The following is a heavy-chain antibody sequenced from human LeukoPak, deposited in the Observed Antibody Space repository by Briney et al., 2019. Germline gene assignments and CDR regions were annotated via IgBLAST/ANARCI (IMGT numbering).Heavy chain of an antibody. V-gene: IGHV4-34*01. J-gene: IGHJ4*02. CDR3: ARGKGAAALGLRDY. CDR1: GGSFSGYY. CDR2: INHSGST. Sequence: SETLSLTCAVYGGSFSGYYWSWIRQPPGKGLEWIGEINHSGSTNYNPSLKSRVTISVDTSKNQFSLKLGSVTAADTAGYYCARGKGAAALGLRDYWGQGTLVTVSS. D-gene: IGHD6-13*01.